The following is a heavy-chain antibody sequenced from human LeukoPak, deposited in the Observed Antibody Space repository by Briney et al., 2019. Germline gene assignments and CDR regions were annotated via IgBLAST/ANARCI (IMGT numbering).Heavy chain of an antibody. V-gene: IGHV3-23*01. J-gene: IGHJ4*02. CDR3: AKGPKAYCSGRSCFADY. CDR2: ISGSGGST. Sequence: GGYLRLSCVASGFTFSSYAMSWVRQAPGKGLEWVSAISGSGGSTYYADSVKGRFTISRDNSKNTLFLQMNSLRAEDTAVYYCAKGPKAYCSGRSCFADYWGQGNLVTVSS. CDR1: GFTFSSYA. D-gene: IGHD2-15*01.